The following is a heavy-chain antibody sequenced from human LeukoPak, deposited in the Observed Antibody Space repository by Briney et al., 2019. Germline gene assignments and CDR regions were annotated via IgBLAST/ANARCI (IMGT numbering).Heavy chain of an antibody. V-gene: IGHV3-7*01. J-gene: IGHJ6*03. Sequence: GGSLRPSCAASGLTFSRYWMTWFRQAPGKGLEWVANIKQDGSEKYYVDSVKGRFTISRDNADRSLYLQMTSLRVEDTAVYFCASRYCTGVNCFAASYMCMDVWGKGTTVTVSS. CDR1: GLTFSRYW. CDR3: ASRYCTGVNCFAASYMCMDV. D-gene: IGHD2-8*02. CDR2: IKQDGSEK.